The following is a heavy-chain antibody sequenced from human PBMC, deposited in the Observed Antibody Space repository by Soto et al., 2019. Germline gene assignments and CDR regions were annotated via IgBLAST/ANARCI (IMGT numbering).Heavy chain of an antibody. D-gene: IGHD6-19*01. V-gene: IGHV1-69*13. CDR2: IIPIFGTA. CDR3: ARAYSSGPYGMDV. Sequence: SVKVSCKASGGTFSSYAISWVRQAPGQGLEWMGGIIPIFGTANYAQKFQGRVTITADESTNTAYMELSSLRSEDTAVYYCARAYSSGPYGMDVWGQGTTVTVTS. J-gene: IGHJ6*02. CDR1: GGTFSSYA.